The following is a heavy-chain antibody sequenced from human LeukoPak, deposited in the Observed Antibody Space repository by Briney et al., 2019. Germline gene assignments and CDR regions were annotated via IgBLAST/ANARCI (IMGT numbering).Heavy chain of an antibody. CDR3: ARGRTSRDFWSGYRNWFDP. CDR2: INHSGST. V-gene: IGHV4-34*01. Sequence: PSETLSLTCAVYGGSFSGYYWSWIRQPPGKGLEWIGEINHSGSTNYNPSLKSRVTISVDTSKSQFSLKLSSVTAADTAVYYCARGRTSRDFWSGYRNWFDPWGQGTLVTVSS. J-gene: IGHJ5*02. D-gene: IGHD3-3*01. CDR1: GGSFSGYY.